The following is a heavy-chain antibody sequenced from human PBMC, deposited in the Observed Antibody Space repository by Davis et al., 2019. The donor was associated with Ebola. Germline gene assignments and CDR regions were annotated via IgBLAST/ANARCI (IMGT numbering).Heavy chain of an antibody. J-gene: IGHJ4*02. D-gene: IGHD2-15*01. CDR1: GYTFTSYD. CDR3: ARASGDVVVVAATELDY. V-gene: IGHV1-2*02. CDR2: INPNSGGT. Sequence: ASVKVSCKASGYTFTSYDINWVRQATGQGLEWMGWINPNSGGTDYAQKFQGRVTMTRDTSISTAYMELSRLRSDDTAVYYCARASGDVVVVAATELDYWGQGTLVTVSS.